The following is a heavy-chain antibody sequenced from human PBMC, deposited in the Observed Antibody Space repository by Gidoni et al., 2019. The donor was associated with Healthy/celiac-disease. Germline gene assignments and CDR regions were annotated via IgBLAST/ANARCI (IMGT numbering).Heavy chain of an antibody. J-gene: IGHJ3*02. Sequence: EVQLLESGGGLVQPGGSLRLSCAASGFTFSSYAMSWVRQAPGKGLEWVSAISGSGGSTYYADSVKGRFTISRDNSKNTLYLQMNSLRAEDTAVYYCAKDHGAPTVTPRWDAFDIWGQGTMVTVSS. CDR1: GFTFSSYA. CDR2: ISGSGGST. D-gene: IGHD4-17*01. CDR3: AKDHGAPTVTPRWDAFDI. V-gene: IGHV3-23*01.